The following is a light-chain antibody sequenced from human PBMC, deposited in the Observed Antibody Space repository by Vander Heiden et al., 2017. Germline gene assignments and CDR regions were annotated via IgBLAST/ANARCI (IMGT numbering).Light chain of an antibody. Sequence: IQITQSPSSLSASVGDRVTITCRAGQSIRSYLNWYQQKPGKAPKLLIYAASSLESGVPSRFSGSGSGTDFTLNISSLQPEDFATYYCQQSYSTPFTFGPGTKVDIK. V-gene: IGKV1-39*01. CDR1: QSIRSY. CDR2: AAS. CDR3: QQSYSTPFT. J-gene: IGKJ3*01.